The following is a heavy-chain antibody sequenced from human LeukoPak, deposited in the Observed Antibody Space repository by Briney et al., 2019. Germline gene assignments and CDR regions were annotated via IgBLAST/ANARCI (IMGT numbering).Heavy chain of an antibody. CDR3: ARGDDYIWGSAFNWFDP. Sequence: SVKVSCKASGGTFSSYAISWVRQAPGQGLEWMGGIIPIFGTANYAQKFQGRVTITADKSTSTAYMELSSLRSRDTAVYYCARGDDYIWGSAFNWFDPWGQGTLVTVSS. J-gene: IGHJ5*02. CDR2: IIPIFGTA. D-gene: IGHD3-16*01. V-gene: IGHV1-69*06. CDR1: GGTFSSYA.